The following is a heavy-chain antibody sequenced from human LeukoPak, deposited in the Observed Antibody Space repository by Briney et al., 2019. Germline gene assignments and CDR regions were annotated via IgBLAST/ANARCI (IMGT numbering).Heavy chain of an antibody. CDR3: AKGSNGDYGI. V-gene: IGHV3-23*01. D-gene: IGHD4-17*01. CDR1: QFSLGSFV. Sequence: PGESLRLSCAPSQFSLGSFVMSWVRQAPGKGLEWVATIGKSQYYADSVKGRFTISKDISKNMMYLQMDSLGVDDTAIYYCAKGSNGDYGIWGQGTLVTVSS. CDR2: IGKSQ. J-gene: IGHJ4*02.